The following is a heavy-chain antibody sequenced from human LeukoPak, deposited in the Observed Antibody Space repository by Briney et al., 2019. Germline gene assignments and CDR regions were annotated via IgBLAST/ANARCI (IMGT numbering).Heavy chain of an antibody. CDR1: GFTFSRYE. V-gene: IGHV3-48*03. Sequence: GGSLRLSCAASGFTFSRYEMNWVRQAPGKGLEWVSYISSSGSTIYYADSVKGRFTISRDNAKNSLYLQMNSLRAEDTAVYYCAREERYCSSPRCGTPAFDYWGQGTLVTVSS. D-gene: IGHD2-2*01. J-gene: IGHJ4*02. CDR2: ISSSGSTI. CDR3: AREERYCSSPRCGTPAFDY.